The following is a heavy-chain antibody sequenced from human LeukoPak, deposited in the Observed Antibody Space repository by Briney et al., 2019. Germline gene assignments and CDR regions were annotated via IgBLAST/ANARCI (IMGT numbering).Heavy chain of an antibody. V-gene: IGHV4-59*01. CDR3: ARDGSGITGTTPFDP. CDR2: IYYSGST. J-gene: IGHJ5*02. D-gene: IGHD1-7*01. CDR1: GGSISSYY. Sequence: PSDTLSLTCTVSGGSISSYYWSWIRQPPGKGLEWIGYIYYSGSTNYNPSLKSRVTISVDTSKNQFSLKLSSVTAADTAVYYCARDGSGITGTTPFDPWGQGTLVTVSS.